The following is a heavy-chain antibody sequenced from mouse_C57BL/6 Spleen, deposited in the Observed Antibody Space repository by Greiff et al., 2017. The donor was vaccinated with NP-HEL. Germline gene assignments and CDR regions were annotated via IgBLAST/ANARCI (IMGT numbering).Heavy chain of an antibody. CDR3: ASHYDYDVNFDY. J-gene: IGHJ2*01. CDR2: IHPNSGST. Sequence: VQLQQPGAELVKPGASVKLSCKASGYTFTSYWMHWVKQRPGQGLEWIGMIHPNSGSTNYNEKFKSKATLTVDKSSSTAYMQLSSLTSEDSAVYYCASHYDYDVNFDYWGQGTTLTVSS. V-gene: IGHV1-64*01. D-gene: IGHD2-4*01. CDR1: GYTFTSYW.